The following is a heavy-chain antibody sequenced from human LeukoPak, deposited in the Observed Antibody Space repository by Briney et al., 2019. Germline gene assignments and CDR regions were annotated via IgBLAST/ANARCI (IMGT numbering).Heavy chain of an antibody. CDR1: CDPIRRDSYY. D-gene: IGHD6-19*01. CDR3: ARDRSSGWLNWFDP. J-gene: IGHJ5*02. V-gene: IGHV4-61*02. CDR2: IYASETT. Sequence: SQTLSLTYTLSCDPIRRDSYYWNSLRQPAGKGLEWIGRIYASETTNYNPALKSRVTISLDTSRNRFSLNLSSVTATDTAVYFCARDRSSGWLNWFDPWGQGTLVTVSP.